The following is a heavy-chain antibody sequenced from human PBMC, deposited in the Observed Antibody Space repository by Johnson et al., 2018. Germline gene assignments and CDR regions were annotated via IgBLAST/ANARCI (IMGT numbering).Heavy chain of an antibody. CDR3: ARAPYWSSTSCYAPAMDV. D-gene: IGHD2-2*01. Sequence: QVQLVQSGAEVKKPGASVKVSCKASGYTFTSYDINWVRQATGQGLEWMGWMNPNSGNTGYAQKFQGRVTMTRNTSISTAYMELSSLRSEATAVYYCARAPYWSSTSCYAPAMDVWGKGTTVTVSS. CDR1: GYTFTSYD. V-gene: IGHV1-8*01. CDR2: MNPNSGNT. J-gene: IGHJ6*03.